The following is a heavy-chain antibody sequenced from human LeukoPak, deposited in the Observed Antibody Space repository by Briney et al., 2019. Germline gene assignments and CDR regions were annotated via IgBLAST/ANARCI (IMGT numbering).Heavy chain of an antibody. CDR3: ARDRRAGTYYYYGMDV. CDR2: IYYSGST. V-gene: IGHV4-61*01. CDR1: GGSVSSGSYY. D-gene: IGHD1-1*01. Sequence: PSETLSLTCTVSGGSVSSGSYYWSWIRQPPGKGLEWIGYIYYSGSTNYNPSLKSRVTISVDTSKNQFSLKLSSVTAADTAVYYCARDRRAGTYYYYGMDVWGQGTTVTVSS. J-gene: IGHJ6*02.